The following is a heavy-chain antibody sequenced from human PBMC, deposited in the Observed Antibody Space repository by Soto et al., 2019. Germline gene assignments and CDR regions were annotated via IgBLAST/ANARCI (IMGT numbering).Heavy chain of an antibody. Sequence: EVQLLESGGGLVQPGGSLRLSSAGSGFTFGTYAMSWVRLAPGRGLEWVSAIKSGGETTYYPDSVKGRFTISRDNSKNTLYMHMNSLRAEDTAIYCCAKAPRGGHYGDWYFDLWGRGTLVTVSS. CDR2: IKSGGETT. CDR1: GFTFGTYA. J-gene: IGHJ2*01. D-gene: IGHD3-10*01. V-gene: IGHV3-23*01. CDR3: AKAPRGGHYGDWYFDL.